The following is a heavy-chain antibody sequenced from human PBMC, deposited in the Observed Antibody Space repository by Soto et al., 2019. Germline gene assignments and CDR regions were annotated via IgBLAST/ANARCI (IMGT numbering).Heavy chain of an antibody. CDR1: GGSISSGGYS. Sequence: PSETLSLTCAVSGGSISSGGYSWSWIRQPPGKGLEWIGYIYHSGSTYYNPSLKSRVTISVDRSKNQFSLKLSSVTAADTAVYYCARVAHQAYCGGDCYPPTYYGMDVWGQGTTVTVSS. D-gene: IGHD2-21*02. CDR3: ARVAHQAYCGGDCYPPTYYGMDV. CDR2: IYHSGST. V-gene: IGHV4-30-2*01. J-gene: IGHJ6*02.